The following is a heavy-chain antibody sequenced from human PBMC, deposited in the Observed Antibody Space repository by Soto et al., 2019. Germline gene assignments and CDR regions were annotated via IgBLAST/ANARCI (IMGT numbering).Heavy chain of an antibody. CDR1: GGTFSSYA. J-gene: IGHJ6*02. CDR2: IIPIFGTA. V-gene: IGHV1-69*13. D-gene: IGHD2-15*01. Sequence: SVKVSCKASGGTFSSYAISWVRQAPGQGLEWMGGIIPIFGTANYAQKFQGRVMITADESTSTAYMELSSLRSEDTAVYYCARVQWVVAAKNKYYYYGMDVWGQGTTVTVSS. CDR3: ARVQWVVAAKNKYYYYGMDV.